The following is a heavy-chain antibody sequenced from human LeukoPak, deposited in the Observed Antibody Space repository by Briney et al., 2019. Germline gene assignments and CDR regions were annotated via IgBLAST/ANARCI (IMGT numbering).Heavy chain of an antibody. CDR3: ARATFWSGYQRDSWYMDV. J-gene: IGHJ6*03. V-gene: IGHV3-66*02. Sequence: GGSLRLSCAASGFTVSSNYMTWVRQAPGKGLEWVSVIYSGGSTYYADSVKGRFTISRDNSENTLYLHMNSLRAEDTAVYYCARATFWSGYQRDSWYMDVWGKGTTVTVSS. D-gene: IGHD3-3*01. CDR2: IYSGGST. CDR1: GFTVSSNY.